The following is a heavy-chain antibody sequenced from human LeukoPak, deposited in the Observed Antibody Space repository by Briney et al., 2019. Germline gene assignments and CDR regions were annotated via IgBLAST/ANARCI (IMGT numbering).Heavy chain of an antibody. CDR1: GFTFSSYW. CDR3: ARDTAASESSGYSDY. V-gene: IGHV3-7*01. Sequence: GGSRRLSCAVSGFTFSSYWMSWVRQAPGKGLEWVANIKQDGSEKYYVDSVKGRFTISRDNAKNSLYLQMNSLRAEDTAVYYCARDTAASESSGYSDYWGQGTLVTVSS. J-gene: IGHJ4*02. CDR2: IKQDGSEK. D-gene: IGHD3-22*01.